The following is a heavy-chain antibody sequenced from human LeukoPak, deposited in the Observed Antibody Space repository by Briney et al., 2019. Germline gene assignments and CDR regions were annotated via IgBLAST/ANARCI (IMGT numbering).Heavy chain of an antibody. J-gene: IGHJ4*02. Sequence: SETLSLTCTVSGGSISSYYWSWIRQPAGKGLEWIGRIYTSGSTNYNPSLKSRVTMSVDTSKNQFSLKLSSVTAADTAVYYCAGDRGIQYSSSGGFDYWGQGTLVTVSS. D-gene: IGHD6-6*01. V-gene: IGHV4-4*07. CDR2: IYTSGST. CDR3: AGDRGIQYSSSGGFDY. CDR1: GGSISSYY.